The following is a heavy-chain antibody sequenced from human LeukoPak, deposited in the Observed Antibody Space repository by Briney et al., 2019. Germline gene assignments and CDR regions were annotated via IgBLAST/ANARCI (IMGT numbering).Heavy chain of an antibody. CDR1: GYTFTVYY. CDR2: VDPEDGET. V-gene: IGHV1-69-2*01. CDR3: ATGKGTGAFDI. Sequence: ASVKVSCKVSGYTFTVYYMHWVQQAPGKGLEWMGLVDPEDGETIYAEKFQGRVTITADTSTDTAYMELSSLRSEDTAVYYCATGKGTGAFDIWGQGTMVTVSS. J-gene: IGHJ3*02. D-gene: IGHD3-10*01.